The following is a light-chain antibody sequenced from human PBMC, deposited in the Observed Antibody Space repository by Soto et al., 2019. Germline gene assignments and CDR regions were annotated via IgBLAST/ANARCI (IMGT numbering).Light chain of an antibody. J-gene: IGLJ2*01. Sequence: QSALTQPRSVSGSPGQSVTISCTGTSSDFGGHNFVSWYQRHPGKAPKLIINDVTTRPSGVPDRFSGSKSGNTASLTISGLQAEDEGDYCGCSYAGSLPHFDGGTKLTVL. CDR2: DVT. CDR3: CSYAGSLPH. V-gene: IGLV2-11*01. CDR1: SSDFGGHNF.